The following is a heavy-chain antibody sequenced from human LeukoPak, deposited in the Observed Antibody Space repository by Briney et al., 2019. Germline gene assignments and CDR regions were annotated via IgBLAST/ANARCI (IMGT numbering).Heavy chain of an antibody. J-gene: IGHJ4*02. CDR3: ARESPYYYDSRGNYFDY. V-gene: IGHV1-46*01. Sequence: ASVKVSCTTSGYTFIGHYMHWVRQAPGQGLEWMGIINPSGGSTSYAQKFQGRVTMTRDMSTSAVYMELSSLRSEDTAVYYCARESPYYYDSRGNYFDYWGQGTLVTVSS. CDR1: GYTFIGHY. D-gene: IGHD3-22*01. CDR2: INPSGGST.